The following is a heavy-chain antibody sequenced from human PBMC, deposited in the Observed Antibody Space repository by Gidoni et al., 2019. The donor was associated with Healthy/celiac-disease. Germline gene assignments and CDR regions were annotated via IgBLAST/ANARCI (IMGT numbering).Heavy chain of an antibody. D-gene: IGHD3-9*01. CDR1: GFTFSNAW. V-gene: IGHV3-15*01. J-gene: IGHJ4*02. CDR3: TTGVGYYDILTGYGGGFDY. Sequence: EVQLVESGGGLVKPGGSLRLSCAASGFTFSNAWMSWVRQAPGKGLEWVGRIKSKTDGGTTDYAAPVKGRFTISRDDSKNTLYLQMNSLKTEDTAVYYCTTGVGYYDILTGYGGGFDYWGQGTLVTVSS. CDR2: IKSKTDGGTT.